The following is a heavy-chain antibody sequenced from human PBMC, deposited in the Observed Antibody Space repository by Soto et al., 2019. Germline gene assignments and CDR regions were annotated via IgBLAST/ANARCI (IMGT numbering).Heavy chain of an antibody. CDR1: GFTFSSYW. J-gene: IGHJ5*02. CDR2: IKQDGSEK. D-gene: IGHD2-15*01. CDR3: ASIVEMASYNWFDP. Sequence: GGSLRLSCAASGFTFSSYWMSWVRQAPGKGLEWVANIKQDGSEKYYVDSVKGRFTISRDNAKNSLYLQMNSLRAEDTAVYYCASIVEMASYNWFDPWGQGTLVTVSS. V-gene: IGHV3-7*01.